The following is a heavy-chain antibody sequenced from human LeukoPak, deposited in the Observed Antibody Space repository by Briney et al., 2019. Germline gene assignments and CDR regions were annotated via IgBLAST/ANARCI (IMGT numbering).Heavy chain of an antibody. CDR3: AREPIVGAIRFAP. CDR2: IYYSGST. V-gene: IGHV4-39*07. CDR1: GGSISSSSYY. D-gene: IGHD1-26*01. Sequence: MPSETLSLTCTVSGGSISSSSYYWGWIRQPPGKGLEWIGSIYYSGSTYYNPSLKIRVTITVDTSKNQLSLKLSSVTAADTAVYYCAREPIVGAIRFAPWGQGTLVTVSS. J-gene: IGHJ5*02.